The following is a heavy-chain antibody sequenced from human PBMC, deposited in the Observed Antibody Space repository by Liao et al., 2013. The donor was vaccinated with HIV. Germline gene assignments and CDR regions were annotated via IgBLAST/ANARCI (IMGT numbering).Heavy chain of an antibody. D-gene: IGHD3-10*01. J-gene: IGHJ6*03. Sequence: QVQLQESGPGLVKPSQTLSLTCAVSGASVSSGSDYWSWVRQPAGKGLEWIGRIYPSGSPGYSTSLKSRVTISLDTSKNQFSLKLTSVTAADTAVYYCARDRLEWVGEAPGYYYYMDVWGKGTTVTVS. V-gene: IGHV4-61*02. CDR2: IYPSGSP. CDR1: GASVSSGSDY. CDR3: ARDRLEWVGEAPGYYYYMDV.